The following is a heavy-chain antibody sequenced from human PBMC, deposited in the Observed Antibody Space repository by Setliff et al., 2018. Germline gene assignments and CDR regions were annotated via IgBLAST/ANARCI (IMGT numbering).Heavy chain of an antibody. CDR2: IYTSGST. J-gene: IGHJ4*02. V-gene: IGHV4-4*07. Sequence: SETLSLTCTVSGGSISSYYWSWIRQPAGKGLEWIGRIYTSGSTNYNPSLKSRVTMSVDTSKSQFTLNLFSVTAADTAVYYCARGIKNYYGSGSFYNWGQGTPVTVSS. CDR1: GGSISSYY. CDR3: ARGIKNYYGSGSFYN. D-gene: IGHD3-10*01.